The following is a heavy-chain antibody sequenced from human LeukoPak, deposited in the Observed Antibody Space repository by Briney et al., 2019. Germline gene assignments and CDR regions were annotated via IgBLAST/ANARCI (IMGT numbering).Heavy chain of an antibody. D-gene: IGHD2-2*01. CDR2: INHSGST. V-gene: IGHV4-34*01. CDR1: GGSFSGYY. J-gene: IGHJ4*02. Sequence: SETLSLTCAVYGGSFSGYYWSWIRQPPGKGLEWIGEINHSGSTNYNPSLKSRVTISVDTSKNQLSLKLSSVTAADTAVYYCARVWLGYCSSTSCRAIFDYWGQGTLVTVSS. CDR3: ARVWLGYCSSTSCRAIFDY.